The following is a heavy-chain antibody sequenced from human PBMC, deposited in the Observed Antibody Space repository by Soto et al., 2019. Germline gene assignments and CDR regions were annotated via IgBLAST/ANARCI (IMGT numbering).Heavy chain of an antibody. D-gene: IGHD5-12*01. CDR2: INWNGISP. CDR3: ARYSGYEGLRLDP. Sequence: GRSLRLSCAVSGLTFSDFAMSCVRQNPGKGLEWVSGINWNGISPSYRESVRGRFTISRDDAKNSLYLQMNSLRAEDTAVYYCARYSGYEGLRLDPWGQGTLVTVSS. V-gene: IGHV3-20*04. J-gene: IGHJ5*02. CDR1: GLTFSDFA.